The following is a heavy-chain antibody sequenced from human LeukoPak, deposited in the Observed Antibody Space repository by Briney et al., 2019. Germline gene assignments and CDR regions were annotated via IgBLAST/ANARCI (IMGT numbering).Heavy chain of an antibody. CDR3: ARGGCGSSSCNYGLDV. J-gene: IGHJ6*02. CDR2: IYPADSYT. CDR1: GYNFTNYG. Sequence: GESLKISCKGSGYNFTNYGIGWVRQMPGKGLEWMGIIYPADSYTRYSPSFRGQVTISADKSISTAYLQWSSLKASDTAMYYCARGGCGSSSCNYGLDVWGHGTTVTVSS. V-gene: IGHV5-51*01. D-gene: IGHD2-2*01.